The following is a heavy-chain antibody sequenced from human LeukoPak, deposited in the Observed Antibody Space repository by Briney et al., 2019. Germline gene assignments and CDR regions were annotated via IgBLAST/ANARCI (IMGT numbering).Heavy chain of an antibody. D-gene: IGHD2-2*01. CDR2: IYYSGST. Sequence: SETLSLTCTVSGGSISSSSYYWGWIRQPPGKGLEWIGSIYYSGSTYYNPSLKSRVTISVDTSKNQFSLKLSSVTAADTAVYYCARDSGPYCSSTSCYWGGIDYWGQGTLVTVSS. J-gene: IGHJ4*02. V-gene: IGHV4-39*07. CDR1: GGSISSSSYY. CDR3: ARDSGPYCSSTSCYWGGIDY.